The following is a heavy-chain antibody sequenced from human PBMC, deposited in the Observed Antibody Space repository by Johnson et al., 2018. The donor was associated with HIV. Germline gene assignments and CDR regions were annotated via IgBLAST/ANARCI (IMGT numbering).Heavy chain of an antibody. CDR2: ISGSGGST. J-gene: IGHJ3*02. V-gene: IGHV3-23*04. Sequence: VQLVESGGGLVPPGGSLRLSCAASGFTFSSYAMSWVRQAPGKGLEWVSAISGSGGSTYYADSVKGRFTISRDIAKNSLYRQMSGLRAEDTAVYYCARDGPWLQSQRDAFDIWGQGTMVTVSS. CDR3: ARDGPWLQSQRDAFDI. CDR1: GFTFSSYA. D-gene: IGHD5-24*01.